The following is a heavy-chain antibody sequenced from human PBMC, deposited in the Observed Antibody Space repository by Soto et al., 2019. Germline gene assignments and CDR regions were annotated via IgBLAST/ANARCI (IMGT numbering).Heavy chain of an antibody. CDR2: IYTSGST. J-gene: IGHJ6*02. CDR3: ARSNYRSGSYGYGLDV. V-gene: IGHV4-4*07. D-gene: IGHD3-10*01. Sequence: SESLSLTCAVSGGTLHDYYWRWLRQTAGKGLEWIGRIYTSGSTNYNPSLKSRVTMSVDTSKSQFSLKLSSVTAADTAVYYCARSNYRSGSYGYGLDVWGQGTTVTVSS. CDR1: GGTLHDYY.